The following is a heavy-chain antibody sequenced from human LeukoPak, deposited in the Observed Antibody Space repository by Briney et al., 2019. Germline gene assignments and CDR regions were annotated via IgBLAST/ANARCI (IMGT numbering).Heavy chain of an antibody. J-gene: IGHJ4*02. V-gene: IGHV4-38-2*01. D-gene: IGHD3-22*01. CDR1: GYSITSTYW. Sequence: PSETLSLTCAVSGYSITSTYWWGWIRQTPGRGLEWIGSLHHSGSTSYSPSLKSRVTISVDTSKNQFSLRLSSVTAADTAVYYCVRVGGDDSTGHYSVDYWGQGTLVTVSS. CDR3: VRVGGDDSTGHYSVDY. CDR2: LHHSGST.